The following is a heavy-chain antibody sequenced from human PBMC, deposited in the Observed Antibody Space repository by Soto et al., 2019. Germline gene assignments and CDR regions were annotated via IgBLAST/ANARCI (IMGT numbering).Heavy chain of an antibody. D-gene: IGHD4-17*01. V-gene: IGHV3-21*06. CDR1: GFTFSIYN. CDR3: ATGQDFGDYHD. J-gene: IGHJ4*02. CDR2: IDRFSSSI. Sequence: EVQLVESGGGRVQPGGSLRLSCAASGFTFSIYNMDWVRQSPERGLEWISSIDRFSSSISYADPVRGRFTVSRDNARNSLYLQMHSLRVEDTAVYYCATGQDFGDYHDWGQGTLVSVSS.